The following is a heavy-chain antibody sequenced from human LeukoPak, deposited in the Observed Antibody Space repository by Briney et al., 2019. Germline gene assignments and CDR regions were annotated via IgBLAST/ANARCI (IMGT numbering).Heavy chain of an antibody. CDR2: IYHSGSA. D-gene: IGHD3-22*01. CDR3: ARVTPYYYDSSGYYEN. Sequence: SETLSLTCTVSGYSISSGYYWGWIRQPPGKGLEWIGSIYHSGSAYYNPSLKSRVTISVDTSKNQFSLKLSSVTAADTAVYYCARVTPYYYDSSGYYENWGQGTLVTVSS. CDR1: GYSISSGYY. J-gene: IGHJ4*02. V-gene: IGHV4-38-2*02.